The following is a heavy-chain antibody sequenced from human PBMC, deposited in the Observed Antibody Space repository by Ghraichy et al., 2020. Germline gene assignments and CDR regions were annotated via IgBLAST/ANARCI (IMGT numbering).Heavy chain of an antibody. CDR1: GGSVSSSRYY. CDR2: IYYNGIT. J-gene: IGHJ4*02. Sequence: SQTLSLTCTVFGGSVSSSRYYWGWIRQPPGKGLEWIGNIYYNGITYYNPSLESRVTISIETSKNQFSLKLSPVTATDTVVYYCARSTSTAFDYWGQGTPVTVSS. D-gene: IGHD1-1*01. CDR3: ARSTSTAFDY. V-gene: IGHV4-39*01.